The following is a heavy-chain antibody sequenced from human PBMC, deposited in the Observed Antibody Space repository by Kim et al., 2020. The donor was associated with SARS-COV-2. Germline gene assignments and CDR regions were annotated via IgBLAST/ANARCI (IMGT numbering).Heavy chain of an antibody. CDR3: AKVRLERGYSYGSDQYYFDY. D-gene: IGHD5-18*01. J-gene: IGHJ4*02. Sequence: GGSLRLSCAASGFTFSSYAMSWVRQAPGKGLEWVSAISGSGGSTYYADSVKGRFTISRDNSKNTLYLQMNSLRAEDTAVYYCAKVRLERGYSYGSDQYYFDYWGQGTLVTVSS. V-gene: IGHV3-23*01. CDR1: GFTFSSYA. CDR2: ISGSGGST.